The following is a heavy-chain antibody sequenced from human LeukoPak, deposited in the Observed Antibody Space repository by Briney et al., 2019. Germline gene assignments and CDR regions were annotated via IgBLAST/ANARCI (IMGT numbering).Heavy chain of an antibody. V-gene: IGHV1-69*06. CDR2: IIPIFGTA. CDR1: GGTFSSYA. J-gene: IGHJ5*02. Sequence: ASVKVSCKASGGTFSSYAISWVRQAPGQGLEWMGGIIPIFGTANYAQKFQGRVTITADKSTSTAYMELSSLRSEDTAVYYCARERGYCGGDCFGFDPWGQGTLVTVSS. CDR3: ARERGYCGGDCFGFDP. D-gene: IGHD2-21*02.